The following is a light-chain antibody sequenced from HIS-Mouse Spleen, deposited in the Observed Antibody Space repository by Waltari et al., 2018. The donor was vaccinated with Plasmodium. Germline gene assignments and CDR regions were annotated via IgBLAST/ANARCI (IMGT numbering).Light chain of an antibody. J-gene: IGLJ2*01. Sequence: QSALTQPASVSGSPGQSITNSCPGTSSAVGSYNLVSWYQQHPGKAPKLMIYEGSKRPSGVSNRFSGSKSGNTASLTISGLQAEDEADYYCCSYAGSSTFVVFGGGTKLTVL. V-gene: IGLV2-23*03. CDR2: EGS. CDR3: CSYAGSSTFVV. CDR1: SSAVGSYNL.